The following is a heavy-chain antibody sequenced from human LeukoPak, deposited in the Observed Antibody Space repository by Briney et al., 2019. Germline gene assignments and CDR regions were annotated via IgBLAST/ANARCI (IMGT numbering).Heavy chain of an antibody. Sequence: QAGGSLRLSCVASGFVFSNYAMNWVRQAPGKGLEWVSGISGGGIATYYADSVKGRFTISRDNSKDTLYLQMNSLRAEDTAIYFCAKGRDIAVADPHFDPWGQGTRVTVSS. CDR3: AKGRDIAVADPHFDP. CDR2: ISGGGIAT. J-gene: IGHJ5*02. CDR1: GFVFSNYA. D-gene: IGHD6-19*01. V-gene: IGHV3-23*01.